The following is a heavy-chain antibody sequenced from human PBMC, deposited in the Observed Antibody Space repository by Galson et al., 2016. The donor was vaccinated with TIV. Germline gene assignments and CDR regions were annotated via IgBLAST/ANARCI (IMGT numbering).Heavy chain of an antibody. CDR1: GFTFSTYW. CDR3: SRPSHYYDISSFYPLDF. J-gene: IGHJ4*02. Sequence: SLRLSCAASGFTFSTYWMHWVRQAPGKGLVRVSRINTDGSTTNYADSVKGRFTISRDNAKNTLYLQMNGLSAEDTAVYYCSRPSHYYDISSFYPLDFWGQGTLVTVPS. CDR2: INTDGSTT. D-gene: IGHD3-22*01. V-gene: IGHV3-74*01.